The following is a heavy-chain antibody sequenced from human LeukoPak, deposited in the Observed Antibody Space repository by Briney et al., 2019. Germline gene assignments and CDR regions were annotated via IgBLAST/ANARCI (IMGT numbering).Heavy chain of an antibody. CDR1: GGSFSGYY. J-gene: IGHJ5*02. CDR2: INHSGST. CDR3: ARGRTYRSSSWFDP. D-gene: IGHD6-6*01. V-gene: IGHV4-34*01. Sequence: PSETLSLTCAVYGGSFSGYYWSWIRQPPGKGLEWIGEINHSGSTNYNPSLKSRVTISVDTSKKQFSLKLSSVTAADTAVYYCARGRTYRSSSWFDPWGQGTLVTVSS.